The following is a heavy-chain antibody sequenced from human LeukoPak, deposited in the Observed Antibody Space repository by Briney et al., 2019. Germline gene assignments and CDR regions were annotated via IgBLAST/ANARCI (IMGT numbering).Heavy chain of an antibody. V-gene: IGHV4-59*08. Sequence: SETLSLTCAVYGGSFSSYYWSWIRQPPGKGLEWIGYIYYSGSTNYNPSLKSRVTISVDTSKNQFSLKLSSVTAADTAVYYCASSDTYYYGSGSSPWYFDLWGRGTLVTVSS. D-gene: IGHD3-10*01. J-gene: IGHJ2*01. CDR2: IYYSGST. CDR3: ASSDTYYYGSGSSPWYFDL. CDR1: GGSFSSYY.